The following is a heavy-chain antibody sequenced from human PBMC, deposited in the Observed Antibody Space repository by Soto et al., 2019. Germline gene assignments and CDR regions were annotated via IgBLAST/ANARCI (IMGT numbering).Heavy chain of an antibody. Sequence: GESLKISCNGSGYSCTIYCIGWVLQMPGKGLDWMGIIYPGDSDTRYSPSFQGQVTISADKSISTAYLQWSSLKASDTAMYYCARRLHYGDYDYYYGMDVWGQGTTVTVSS. D-gene: IGHD4-17*01. J-gene: IGHJ6*02. CDR2: IYPGDSDT. V-gene: IGHV5-51*01. CDR1: GYSCTIYC. CDR3: ARRLHYGDYDYYYGMDV.